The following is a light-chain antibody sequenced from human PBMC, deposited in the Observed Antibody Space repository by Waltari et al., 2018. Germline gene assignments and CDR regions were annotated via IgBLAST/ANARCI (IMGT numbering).Light chain of an antibody. CDR1: QTINNW. V-gene: IGKV1-5*03. CDR2: KAS. CDR3: QQYNTYPIT. J-gene: IGKJ4*01. Sequence: IQMTQSPSFLSASVGDRVVMTCRASQTINNWLAWYHHQPGKPPKLLIFKASTLESGVPPRFSATVSDSLFTRVINGLQADDFGTYYCQQYNTYPITFGGGT.